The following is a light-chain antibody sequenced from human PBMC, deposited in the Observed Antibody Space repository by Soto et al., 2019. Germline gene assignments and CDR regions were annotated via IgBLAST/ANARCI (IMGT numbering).Light chain of an antibody. CDR3: QQYGFSPIS. CDR1: QRISGY. J-gene: IGKJ5*01. Sequence: EIVLTQSPSTLSLSPGERAALSCMASQRISGYLAWYQQRPGQAPRLLIYDASTRATGIPERFSGSGSGPEYTLTISRLEPEDFAVYSCQQYGFSPISFGQGTRLEIK. CDR2: DAS. V-gene: IGKV3-11*01.